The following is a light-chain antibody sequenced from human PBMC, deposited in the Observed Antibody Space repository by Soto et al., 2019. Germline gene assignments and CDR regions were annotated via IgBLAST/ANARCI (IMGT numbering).Light chain of an antibody. CDR2: DAS. CDR3: QQGGT. Sequence: EIVLTQSPATLSLSPGERATLSCRASQSVRSYLGWYQQRPGQAPRLLIYDASNRATGIPARFSGSGSGTDFTLTISSLEPEDCAVYYCQQGGTFGQGTRLEIK. CDR1: QSVRSY. V-gene: IGKV3-11*01. J-gene: IGKJ5*01.